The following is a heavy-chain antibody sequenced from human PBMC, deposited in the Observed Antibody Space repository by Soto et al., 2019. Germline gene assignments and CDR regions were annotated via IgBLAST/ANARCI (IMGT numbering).Heavy chain of an antibody. D-gene: IGHD6-13*01. J-gene: IGHJ5*02. V-gene: IGHV2-5*02. CDR2: IYWDDDK. Sequence: SGPTLVNPTQTLTLTCTFSGFSLSTSGVGVGWIRQPPGKALEWLALIYWDDDKRYSPSLKSRLTITKDTSKNQVVLTMTNMDPVDRSTYSCAHSSVPFKYSSSWNATNWFDTWGQRTLVTVSS. CDR1: GFSLSTSGVG. CDR3: AHSSVPFKYSSSWNATNWFDT.